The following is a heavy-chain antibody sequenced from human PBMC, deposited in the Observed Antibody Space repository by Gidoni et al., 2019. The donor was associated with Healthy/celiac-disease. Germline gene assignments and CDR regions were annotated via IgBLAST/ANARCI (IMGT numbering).Heavy chain of an antibody. Sequence: EVQLVESGGGLVQPGGSLRLSCAASGFTFSSYSMNWVRQAPGKGLEWVSYISSSSSTIYYAGSVKGRFTISRDNAKNSLYLQMNSLRDEDTAVYYCASAGVLYSGYDISLGGMDVWGQGTTVTVSS. D-gene: IGHD5-12*01. CDR1: GFTFSSYS. CDR2: ISSSSSTI. J-gene: IGHJ6*02. CDR3: ASAGVLYSGYDISLGGMDV. V-gene: IGHV3-48*02.